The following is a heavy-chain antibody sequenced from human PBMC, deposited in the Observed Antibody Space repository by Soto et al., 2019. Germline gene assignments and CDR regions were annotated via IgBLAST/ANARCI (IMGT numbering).Heavy chain of an antibody. CDR3: ARRMAVAAFDI. Sequence: PSETLSLTCTVSGGSISRYYWSWIRQPPGKGLEWIGYIYYSGRTNYNPSLKSRVTISVDTPKNQFSLKLSSVTAADTAVYYCARRMAVAAFDIWGQGTMVTVSS. J-gene: IGHJ3*02. CDR2: IYYSGRT. V-gene: IGHV4-59*08. D-gene: IGHD6-19*01. CDR1: GGSISRYY.